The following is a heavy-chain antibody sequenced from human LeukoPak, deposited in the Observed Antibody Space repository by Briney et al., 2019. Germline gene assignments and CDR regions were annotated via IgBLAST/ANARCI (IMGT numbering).Heavy chain of an antibody. CDR1: GFSLSDYR. CDR2: ISSSSDTI. J-gene: IGHJ6*02. CDR3: VRDSRYCPDV. Sequence: GGSLRLSCVASGFSLSDYRMNWVRQAPGKGLEWVSSISSSSDTIYYSDSVKGRFTTSRDNAKNSVYLQMNSLRAEDTAVYYCVRDSRYCPDVWGQGTTVTVSS. V-gene: IGHV3-48*04. D-gene: IGHD2-8*02.